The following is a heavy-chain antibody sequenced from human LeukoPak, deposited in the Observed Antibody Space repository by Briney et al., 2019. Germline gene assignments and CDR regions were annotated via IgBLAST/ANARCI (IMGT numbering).Heavy chain of an antibody. CDR2: ISPDDSDT. Sequence: GESLKISCKGSGYRFTDYWIGWVRQMPGIGLEWMGIISPDDSDTRYSPSFQGQVTISADESISTAYLQWSSLKASDTAMYYCARYRGDYVSLPSPFDFWGQGTLVTVSS. J-gene: IGHJ4*02. CDR3: ARYRGDYVSLPSPFDF. CDR1: GYRFTDYW. D-gene: IGHD4-17*01. V-gene: IGHV5-51*01.